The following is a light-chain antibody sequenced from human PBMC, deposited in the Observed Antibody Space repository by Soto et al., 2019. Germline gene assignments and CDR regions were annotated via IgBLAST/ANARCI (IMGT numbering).Light chain of an antibody. Sequence: DIQMTQSPSTLSASVGDRVTVTCRASQSISSWLAWYQQKPGKAPKLLIYKASSLESGVPSRFSGSGSGTEFTLTISSLQPDDFATYYCQQYNSFPLTFGGGTKVEIK. V-gene: IGKV1-5*03. J-gene: IGKJ4*01. CDR3: QQYNSFPLT. CDR1: QSISSW. CDR2: KAS.